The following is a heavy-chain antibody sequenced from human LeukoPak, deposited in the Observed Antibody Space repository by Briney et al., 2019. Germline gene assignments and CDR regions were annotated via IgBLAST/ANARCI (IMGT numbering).Heavy chain of an antibody. CDR2: ISHDGSNE. Sequence: GRSLRLSCAASGFAFSSYVMHWVRQAPGKGLAWVAVISHDGSNEYYADSVKGRFTISRDNSKNTLYLQMNSLRAEDTAVYYCVRDISGEKSFDYWGQGSLVTVSS. J-gene: IGHJ4*02. CDR1: GFAFSSYV. D-gene: IGHD3-10*01. CDR3: VRDISGEKSFDY. V-gene: IGHV3-30*04.